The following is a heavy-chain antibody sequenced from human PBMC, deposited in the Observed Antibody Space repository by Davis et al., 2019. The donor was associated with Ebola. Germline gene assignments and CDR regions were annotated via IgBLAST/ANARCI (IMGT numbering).Heavy chain of an antibody. CDR3: ARETGRDAFDI. CDR1: GFIFSSDG. J-gene: IGHJ3*02. CDR2: ITSNSHV. V-gene: IGHV3-21*01. D-gene: IGHD1-26*01. Sequence: GGSLRLSCVASGFIFSSDGMNWVRQAPGKGLEWVSFITSNSHVYYADSVKGRFTISRDNAKNSLYLQLSSLRAEDTAVYYCARETGRDAFDIWGQGTKVTVSS.